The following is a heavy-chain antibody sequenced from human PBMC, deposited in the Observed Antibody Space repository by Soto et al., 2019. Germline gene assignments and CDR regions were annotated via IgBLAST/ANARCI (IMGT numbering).Heavy chain of an antibody. J-gene: IGHJ6*02. CDR3: ARVTMVPATTGGYSLYYYGLDV. V-gene: IGHV2-70*01. CDR2: IDWDDVK. Sequence: SGPTLVNPTQTLILTCTFSGFSLTTGGMCVTWIRQPPGKALEWLALIDWDDVKYYSTSLKTRLTISRDTSKNQVVLTMTNMDPVDTASYYCARVTMVPATTGGYSLYYYGLDVWGQGITVTVSS. D-gene: IGHD1-26*01. CDR1: GFSLTTGGMC.